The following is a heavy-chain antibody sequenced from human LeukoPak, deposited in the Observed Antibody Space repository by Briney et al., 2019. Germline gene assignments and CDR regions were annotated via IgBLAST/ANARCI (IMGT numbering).Heavy chain of an antibody. CDR2: IYYRGST. Sequence: SETLSLTCTVSGGSISSSTYYWGWIRQPPGKGLEWIGTIYYRGSTYYKPSLKSRVTISVDTSKNQFSLKPSSVTAADTAVYYCARLSWDYGDYLDYWGQGTLVTVSS. CDR3: ARLSWDYGDYLDY. D-gene: IGHD4-17*01. CDR1: GGSISSSTYY. V-gene: IGHV4-39*01. J-gene: IGHJ4*02.